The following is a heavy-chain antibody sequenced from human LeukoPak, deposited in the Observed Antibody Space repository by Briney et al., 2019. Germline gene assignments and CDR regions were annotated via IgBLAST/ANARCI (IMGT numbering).Heavy chain of an antibody. CDR2: ISGSGGST. CDR3: AKDAYYYDSSGYFDSENFDY. CDR1: GFTFSSYA. Sequence: GGSLRLSCAASGFTFSSYAMSWVRQAPGKGLEWVSAISGSGGSTYYADSVKGRFTISRDNSKNTLCLQMNSLRAEDTAVYYCAKDAYYYDSSGYFDSENFDYWGQGTLVTVSS. V-gene: IGHV3-23*01. D-gene: IGHD3-22*01. J-gene: IGHJ4*02.